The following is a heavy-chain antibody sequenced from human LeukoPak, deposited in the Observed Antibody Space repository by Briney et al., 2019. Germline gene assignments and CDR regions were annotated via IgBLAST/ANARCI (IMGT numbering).Heavy chain of an antibody. CDR3: ARWAYCSSTSCYGRYYYYYMDV. D-gene: IGHD2-2*01. Sequence: TPSETLSLTCAVYGGSFSGYYWSWIRQPPGKGLEWIGEINHSGSTSYNPSLKSRVTISVDTSKNQFSLKLSSVTVADTAVYYCARWAYCSSTSCYGRYYYYYMDVWGKGTTVTVSS. V-gene: IGHV4-34*01. J-gene: IGHJ6*03. CDR2: INHSGST. CDR1: GGSFSGYY.